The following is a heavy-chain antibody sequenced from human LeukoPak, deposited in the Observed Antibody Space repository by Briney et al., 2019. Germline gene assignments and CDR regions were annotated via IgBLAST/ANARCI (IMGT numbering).Heavy chain of an antibody. V-gene: IGHV3-66*01. CDR1: GFTVRSNY. J-gene: IGHJ4*02. CDR3: EREWLSSGADN. D-gene: IGHD1-26*01. CDR2: MYSGGGT. Sequence: PGGSLRLSCAASGFTVRSNYMSWVRQAPGKGLEWVSVMYSGGGTYYADSVKGRFTISRDNSKNTVYLQMNSLRAEDTAVYYCEREWLSSGADNWGQGSLVTVSS.